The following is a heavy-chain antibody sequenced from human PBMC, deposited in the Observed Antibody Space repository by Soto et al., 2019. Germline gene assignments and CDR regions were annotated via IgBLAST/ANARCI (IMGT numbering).Heavy chain of an antibody. D-gene: IGHD2-15*01. CDR3: TTLWAVVVVAATYYYYYMDV. J-gene: IGHJ6*03. CDR2: IKSKTDDGTT. V-gene: IGHV3-15*01. CDR1: GFTFSNAW. Sequence: EVQLVESGGGLVKPGGSLRLSCAASGFTFSNAWMSWVRQAPGKGLEWVGRIKSKTDDGTTDYAAPVQGRFTISRDDSKNTLDLQMNSLKTEDTAEYYCTTLWAVVVVAATYYYYYMDVWGKGTTVTVSS.